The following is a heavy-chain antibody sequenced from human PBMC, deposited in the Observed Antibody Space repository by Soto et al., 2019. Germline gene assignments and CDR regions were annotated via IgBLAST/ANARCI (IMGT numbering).Heavy chain of an antibody. J-gene: IGHJ5*02. V-gene: IGHV4-39*01. D-gene: IGHD2-21*02. CDR3: ARHPSDFWFDP. CDR1: GGSISSSSYF. Sequence: SETLSLTCSASGGSISSSSYFWGWIRQPPGKGLEWIGSIYYSGSTYYNPSLKSRVTVSVDTSKNQFSLKLSSVTAADTAVYYCARHPSDFWFDPWGQGTLVTVSS. CDR2: IYYSGST.